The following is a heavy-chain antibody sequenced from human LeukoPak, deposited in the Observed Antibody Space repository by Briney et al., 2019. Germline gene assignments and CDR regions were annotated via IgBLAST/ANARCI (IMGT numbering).Heavy chain of an antibody. CDR1: GFIFSSHG. Sequence: GGSLRLSCAASGFIFSSHGMNWVRQAPGKGLEWVSGISPSGDITYYADSVKGRFTISRDNAKNSLYLQMNSLRAEDTALYHCARVRTPPAAAGSPYYYYYYMDVWGKGTTVTISS. J-gene: IGHJ6*03. V-gene: IGHV3-23*01. CDR3: ARVRTPPAAAGSPYYYYYYMDV. CDR2: ISPSGDIT. D-gene: IGHD6-13*01.